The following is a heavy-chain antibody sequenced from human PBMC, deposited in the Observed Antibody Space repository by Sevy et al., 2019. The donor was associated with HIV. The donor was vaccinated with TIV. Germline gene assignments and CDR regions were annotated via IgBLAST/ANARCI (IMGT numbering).Heavy chain of an antibody. CDR1: GFTFSSYD. CDR3: TRNGGAFDIGFDP. J-gene: IGHJ5*02. V-gene: IGHV3-48*03. Sequence: GGSLRLSCTASGFTFSSYDMNWVRQAPGKGLEWVSKISGSGSSIYYADSVKGRFTISRDNANNSLNLQMNSLRAEDTAVYYCTRNGGAFDIGFDPWGQGTLVTVSS. D-gene: IGHD2-15*01. CDR2: ISGSGSSI.